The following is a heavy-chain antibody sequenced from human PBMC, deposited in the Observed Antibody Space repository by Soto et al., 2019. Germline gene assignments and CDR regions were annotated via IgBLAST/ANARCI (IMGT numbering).Heavy chain of an antibody. CDR2: ISYDGSNK. V-gene: IGHV3-30*18. CDR3: AKDTAAWEGYYYYGMDV. CDR1: GFTFSSYG. J-gene: IGHJ6*02. D-gene: IGHD1-26*01. Sequence: GGSLRLSCAASGFTFSSYGMHWVRQAPGKGLEWVAVISYDGSNKYYADSVKGRFTISRDNSKNTLYLQMNSLRAEDTAVYYCAKDTAAWEGYYYYGMDVWGQGTTVTVSS.